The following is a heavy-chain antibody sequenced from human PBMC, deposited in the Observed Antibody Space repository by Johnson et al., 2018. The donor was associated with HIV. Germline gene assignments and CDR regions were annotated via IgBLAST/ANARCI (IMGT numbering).Heavy chain of an antibody. D-gene: IGHD1-26*01. Sequence: VQLVESGGGLVQPGRSLRLSCAASGFSFDDYAMYWVRQAPGKGLEWVSDISWNSGSIGYADSVKGRFTISRDNSKNTLYLQMNSLRAEDTAVYYCAKLVGAGDAFDSWGPGTMVTVSS. CDR2: ISWNSGSI. CDR3: AKLVGAGDAFDS. V-gene: IGHV3-9*01. J-gene: IGHJ3*02. CDR1: GFSFDDYA.